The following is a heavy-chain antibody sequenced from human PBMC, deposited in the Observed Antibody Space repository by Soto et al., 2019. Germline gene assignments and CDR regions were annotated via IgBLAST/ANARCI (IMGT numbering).Heavy chain of an antibody. CDR3: AKDTQQLPHYGMDV. CDR1: GFTFSSYA. D-gene: IGHD6-13*01. CDR2: ISGSGGST. V-gene: IGHV3-23*01. J-gene: IGHJ6*02. Sequence: GGSLRLSCAASGFTFSSYAMSWVRQAPGKGLEWVSAISGSGGSTYYADSVKGRFTISRDNSKNTLYLQMNSLRAEDTAVYYCAKDTQQLPHYGMDVWGQGTTVTVSS.